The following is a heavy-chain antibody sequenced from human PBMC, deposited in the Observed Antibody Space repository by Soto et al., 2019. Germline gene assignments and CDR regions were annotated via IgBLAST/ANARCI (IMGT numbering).Heavy chain of an antibody. CDR1: GGTFSSHA. Sequence: SVKVSCKASGGTFSSHAISWVRQAPGQGLEWMGGIIPIFGTANYAQKFQGRVTITADESTSTAYMELSSLRSEDTAVYYCARGGYYYDSSGYSPFDYWGQGTLVTVSS. D-gene: IGHD3-22*01. V-gene: IGHV1-69*13. CDR2: IIPIFGTA. J-gene: IGHJ4*02. CDR3: ARGGYYYDSSGYSPFDY.